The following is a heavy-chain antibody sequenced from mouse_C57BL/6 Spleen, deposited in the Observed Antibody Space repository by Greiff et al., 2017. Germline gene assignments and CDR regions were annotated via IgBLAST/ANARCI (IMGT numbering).Heavy chain of an antibody. CDR2: IHPNSGST. J-gene: IGHJ2*01. CDR3: ARSLYDGYYLDY. D-gene: IGHD2-3*01. V-gene: IGHV1-64*01. Sequence: QVHVKQPGAELVKPGASVKLSCKASGYTFTSYWMHWVKQRPGQGLEWIGMIHPNSGSTNYNEKFKSKATLTVDKSSSTAYMQLSSLTSEDSAVYYCARSLYDGYYLDYWGQGTTLTVSS. CDR1: GYTFTSYW.